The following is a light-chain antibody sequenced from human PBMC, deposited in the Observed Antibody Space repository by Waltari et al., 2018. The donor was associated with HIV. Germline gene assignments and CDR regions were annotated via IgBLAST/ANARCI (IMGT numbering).Light chain of an antibody. V-gene: IGKV1-33*01. Sequence: DIQMTQSPSSLSASVGDRVTITCQASQDISKYLSWHQQKPGKAPRLLISDASNLQTGVPSRFSGSGSGTYFTFTISSLQPEDIATYFCQQYDSLPFTFGPGTKVDIK. CDR2: DAS. CDR1: QDISKY. CDR3: QQYDSLPFT. J-gene: IGKJ3*01.